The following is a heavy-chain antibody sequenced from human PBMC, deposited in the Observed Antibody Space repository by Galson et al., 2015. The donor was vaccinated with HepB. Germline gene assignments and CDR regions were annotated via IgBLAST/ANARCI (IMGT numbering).Heavy chain of an antibody. CDR1: GFTSYY. J-gene: IGHJ3*02. Sequence: SVKVSCKASGFTSYYIHWVRQAPGQGLEWMGIINPGGGSTTYAHKFQGRVAMTRDTSTSTVFMELSSLRSEDTAVYYCATKNKNAFDIRGRGTMVTVSS. V-gene: IGHV1-46*03. D-gene: IGHD1/OR15-1a*01. CDR3: ATKNKNAFDI. CDR2: INPGGGST.